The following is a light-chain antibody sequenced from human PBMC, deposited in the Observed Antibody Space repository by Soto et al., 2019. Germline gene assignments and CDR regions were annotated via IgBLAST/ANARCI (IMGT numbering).Light chain of an antibody. CDR2: SNN. V-gene: IGLV1-47*02. Sequence: QSLLTQPPSASGTPGQRVTISCSGSSSNIGSNYVYWYQQLPGTAPKLLIYSNNQWPSGVPDRFSGSKSGTSASLAISGLRSEDEADYYCAAWDDSLSGYVFGTGTKVTVL. J-gene: IGLJ1*01. CDR3: AAWDDSLSGYV. CDR1: SSNIGSNY.